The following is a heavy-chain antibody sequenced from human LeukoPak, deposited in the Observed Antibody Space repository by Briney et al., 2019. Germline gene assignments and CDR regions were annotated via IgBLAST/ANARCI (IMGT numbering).Heavy chain of an antibody. Sequence: SETLSLTCAVYGGSFSGYYWSWIRQPPGKGLEWIGEINHSGSTNYNPSLKSRVTISVDTSKNQFSLKLSSVIAADTAVYYCTRGYGSGSYLRYWGQGTLVTVSS. CDR3: TRGYGSGSYLRY. CDR1: GGSFSGYY. D-gene: IGHD3-10*01. CDR2: INHSGST. J-gene: IGHJ4*02. V-gene: IGHV4-34*01.